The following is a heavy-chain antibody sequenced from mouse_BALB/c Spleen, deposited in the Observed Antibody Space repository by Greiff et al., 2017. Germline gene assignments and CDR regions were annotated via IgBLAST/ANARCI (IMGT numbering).Heavy chain of an antibody. Sequence: EVKLMESGGGLVKPGGSLKLSCAASGFTFSSYAMSWVRQSPEKRLEWVAEISSGGSYTYYPDTVTGRFTISRDNAKNTLYLEMSSLRSEDTAMYYCARGLSPYWGQGTLVTVSA. CDR2: ISSGGSYT. CDR1: GFTFSSYA. D-gene: IGHD1-1*02. CDR3: ARGLSPY. V-gene: IGHV5-9-4*01. J-gene: IGHJ3*01.